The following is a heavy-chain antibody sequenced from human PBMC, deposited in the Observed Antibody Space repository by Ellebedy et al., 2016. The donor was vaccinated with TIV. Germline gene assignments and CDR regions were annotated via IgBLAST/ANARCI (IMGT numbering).Heavy chain of an antibody. CDR3: ARDGAVTTVFDY. CDR1: GYTFTGYY. J-gene: IGHJ4*02. CDR2: IHPNSGGT. Sequence: ASVKVSCKASGYTFTGYYMHWVRQAPGQGLEWMGWIHPNSGGTNYAQKFQGWVTMTRDTSISTAYMELSRLRSDDTAVYYCARDGAVTTVFDYWGQGTLVTVSS. V-gene: IGHV1-2*04. D-gene: IGHD4-17*01.